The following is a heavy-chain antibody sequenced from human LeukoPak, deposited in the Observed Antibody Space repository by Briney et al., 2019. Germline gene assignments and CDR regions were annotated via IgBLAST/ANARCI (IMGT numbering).Heavy chain of an antibody. CDR1: GGSISSYY. CDR2: IYYSGST. V-gene: IGHV4-59*01. D-gene: IGHD3-10*01. CDR3: ARDQGPGSYYPFDYPFDY. Sequence: SETLSLTXTVSGGSISSYYWSWIRQPPGKGLEWIGYIYYSGSTKYNPSLKSRVTISVDTSKNQFSLKLSSVTAADTAVYYCARDQGPGSYYPFDYPFDYWGQGTLVTVSS. J-gene: IGHJ4*02.